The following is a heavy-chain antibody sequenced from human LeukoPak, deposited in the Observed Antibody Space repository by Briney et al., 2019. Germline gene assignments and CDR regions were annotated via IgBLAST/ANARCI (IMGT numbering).Heavy chain of an antibody. V-gene: IGHV4-34*01. CDR3: ARNGAPLLDY. CDR2: INHSGST. CDR1: GGSFSGYY. Sequence: PSETLSLTCAVYGGSFSGYYWSWIRQPPGKGLEWIGEINHSGSTNYNPSLKSRVTISVDTSKNQFSPKLSSVTAADTAVYYCARNGAPLLDYWGQGTLVTVSS. D-gene: IGHD3-10*01. J-gene: IGHJ4*02.